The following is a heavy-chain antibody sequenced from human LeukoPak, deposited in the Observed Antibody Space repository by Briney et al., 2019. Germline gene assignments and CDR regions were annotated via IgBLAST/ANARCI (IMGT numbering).Heavy chain of an antibody. J-gene: IGHJ6*02. Sequence: SVKVSCKASGGTFSSCAISWVRQAPGQGLEWMGGIIPIFGTANYAQKFQGRVTITADESTSTAYMELSSLRSEDTAVYYCARSPGGYSGSYFTGMDVWGQGTTVTVSS. CDR1: GGTFSSCA. V-gene: IGHV1-69*01. CDR2: IIPIFGTA. D-gene: IGHD1-26*01. CDR3: ARSPGGYSGSYFTGMDV.